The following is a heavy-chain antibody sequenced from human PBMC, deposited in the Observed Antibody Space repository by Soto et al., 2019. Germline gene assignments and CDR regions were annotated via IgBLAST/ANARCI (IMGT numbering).Heavy chain of an antibody. J-gene: IGHJ6*03. D-gene: IGHD6-19*01. CDR2: INHSGST. Sequence: SETLSLTCAVYGGSFSGYYWSWIRQPPGKGLEWIGEINHSGSTNYNPSLKSRVTISVDTSKNQFSLKLSSVTAADTAVYYCARRVYSSGRPMLNYYYMDVWGKGTTVTVSS. CDR1: GGSFSGYY. V-gene: IGHV4-34*01. CDR3: ARRVYSSGRPMLNYYYMDV.